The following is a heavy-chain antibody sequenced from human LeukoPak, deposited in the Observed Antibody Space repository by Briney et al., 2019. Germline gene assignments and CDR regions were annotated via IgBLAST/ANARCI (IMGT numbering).Heavy chain of an antibody. V-gene: IGHV4-39*07. CDR2: IYYSGST. D-gene: IGHD1-26*01. CDR3: ARDTLRVGARESFDY. Sequence: PSETLSLTCTVSGGSISSSSYYWGWIRQPPGKGLEWIGSIYYSGSTYYNPSLKSRVTISVDTSKNQFSLKLSSVTAADTAVYYCARDTLRVGARESFDYWGQGTLVTVSS. J-gene: IGHJ4*02. CDR1: GGSISSSSYY.